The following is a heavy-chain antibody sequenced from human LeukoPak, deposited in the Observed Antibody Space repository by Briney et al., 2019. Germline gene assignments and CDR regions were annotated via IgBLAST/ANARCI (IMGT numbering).Heavy chain of an antibody. D-gene: IGHD4-17*01. Sequence: SETLSLTCTVSGGSISSYYWSWIRQPAGKGLEWIGRIYTSGSTNFNPSLKSRVTMSVDTSKNQFSLKLSSVTAADTAVYYCARGGYDYGDYALYNWGQGTLATVSS. CDR3: ARGGYDYGDYALYN. CDR1: GGSISSYY. CDR2: IYTSGST. V-gene: IGHV4-4*07. J-gene: IGHJ4*02.